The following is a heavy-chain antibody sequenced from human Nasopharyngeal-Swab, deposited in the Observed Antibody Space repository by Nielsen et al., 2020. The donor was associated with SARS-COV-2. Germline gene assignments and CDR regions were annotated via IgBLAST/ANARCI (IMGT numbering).Heavy chain of an antibody. V-gene: IGHV3-23*01. Sequence: GGSLRPSCLPSGSPLISIAMSWVRQAQGKGLEWVSAISGSGGSTYYAASVKGRFTISRDNSKNTLYLQMNSLRAEDTAVYYCAKAVAPSSSWGQGTLVTVSS. CDR3: AKAVAPSSS. J-gene: IGHJ5*02. CDR1: GSPLISIA. D-gene: IGHD6-6*01. CDR2: ISGSGGST.